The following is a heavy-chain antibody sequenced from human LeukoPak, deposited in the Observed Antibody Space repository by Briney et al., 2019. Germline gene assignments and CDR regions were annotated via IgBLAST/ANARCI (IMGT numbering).Heavy chain of an antibody. CDR3: ARGWFGEFLSSYYGMDV. CDR2: IYYSGST. D-gene: IGHD3-10*01. J-gene: IGHJ6*02. Sequence: NPSETLSLTCTVSGGSISSGGYYWSWIRQHPGKGLEWIGYIYYSGSTYYNPSLKSRVTISVDTSKNQFSLKLSSVTAADTAVYYCARGWFGEFLSSYYGMDVWGQGTTVTVSS. V-gene: IGHV4-31*03. CDR1: GGSISSGGYY.